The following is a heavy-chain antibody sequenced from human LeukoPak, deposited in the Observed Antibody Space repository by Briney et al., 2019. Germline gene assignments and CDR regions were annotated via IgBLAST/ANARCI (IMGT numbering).Heavy chain of an antibody. V-gene: IGHV4-31*03. CDR1: GGSISSGGYY. CDR3: AKGCGGYGYAHNWFDP. D-gene: IGHD5-12*01. J-gene: IGHJ5*02. CDR2: IYYSGST. Sequence: SETLSLTCTVSGGSISSGGYYWSWIRQHPGKGLEWIGYIYYSGSTYYNPSLKSRVTISVDTSKNQFSLKLSSVTAADTAVYYCAKGCGGYGYAHNWFDPWGQGTLVTVSS.